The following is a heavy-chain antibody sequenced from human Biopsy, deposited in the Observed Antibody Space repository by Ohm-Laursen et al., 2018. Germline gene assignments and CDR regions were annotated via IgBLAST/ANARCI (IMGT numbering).Heavy chain of an antibody. Sequence: ESSVKVSCKASGDTFNKYGIFWVRQAPGQGLEWMGRIIPIVDIVNYAQRFQGRVTMTADKSTSTAYLDLSSLISEDTAVYYCARGGSGSGHYGMDVWGQGTTVTVSS. CDR1: GDTFNKYG. CDR2: IIPIVDIV. D-gene: IGHD3-10*01. V-gene: IGHV1-69*04. J-gene: IGHJ6*02. CDR3: ARGGSGSGHYGMDV.